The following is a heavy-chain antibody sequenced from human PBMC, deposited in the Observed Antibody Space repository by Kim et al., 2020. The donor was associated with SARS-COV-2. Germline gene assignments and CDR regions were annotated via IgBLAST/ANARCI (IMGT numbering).Heavy chain of an antibody. CDR1: GGSFSSYY. J-gene: IGHJ4*02. CDR3: ARDEEVGGY. Sequence: SETLSLTCAVYGGSFSSYYWSWIRQPPGKGLEWIGEINHSGTTNYNPSLKSRVTVSVDTSKKQFSLKLTSVTAADTAVYYCARDEEVGGYCGQGTLVTVS. D-gene: IGHD3-10*01. CDR2: INHSGTT. V-gene: IGHV4-34*01.